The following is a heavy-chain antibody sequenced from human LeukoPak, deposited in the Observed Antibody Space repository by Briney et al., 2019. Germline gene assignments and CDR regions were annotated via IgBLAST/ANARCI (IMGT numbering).Heavy chain of an antibody. CDR2: ISAYNGHT. V-gene: IGHV1-18*01. J-gene: IGHJ4*01. CDR3: TRAHSASSSLRPLEY. CDR1: GYTFSSFG. Sequence: ASVKVSCKASGYTFSSFGFNWVRQAPGQGLEWMGYISAYNGHTNYAQKLQGRVTLTTDTSTNTAYMELRSLISDDTAVYYCTRAHSASSSLRPLEYWGHGTLVTVYS. D-gene: IGHD1-26*01.